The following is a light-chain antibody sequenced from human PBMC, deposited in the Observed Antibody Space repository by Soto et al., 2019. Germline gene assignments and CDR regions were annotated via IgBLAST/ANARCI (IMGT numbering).Light chain of an antibody. CDR2: AAS. Sequence: DIQMTQSPSSVSASVGDRVTITCRASQAIGVWLAWYQQKPGKAPDLLIYAASHLHSGVPSRFTGSVYVTDFTLTINSLQPEDFATYFCQQANSFPFTFGPGTKVDIK. V-gene: IGKV1-12*01. CDR3: QQANSFPFT. J-gene: IGKJ3*01. CDR1: QAIGVW.